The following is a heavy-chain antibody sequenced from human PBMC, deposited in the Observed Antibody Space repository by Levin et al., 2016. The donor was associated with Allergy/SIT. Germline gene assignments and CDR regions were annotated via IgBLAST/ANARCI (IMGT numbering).Heavy chain of an antibody. CDR3: ARHFGYGSPLYYYYDYGMDV. V-gene: IGHV5-51*01. D-gene: IGHD3-16*01. Sequence: KVSCKGSGYSFTSYWISWVRQMPGKGLEWMGIIHPADSETLYSPSFQGQVTMSADKSISTVYLQWRRLEASDTATYYCARHFGYGSPLYYYYDYGMDVWGQGTTVIVSS. CDR2: IHPADSET. CDR1: GYSFTSYW. J-gene: IGHJ6*02.